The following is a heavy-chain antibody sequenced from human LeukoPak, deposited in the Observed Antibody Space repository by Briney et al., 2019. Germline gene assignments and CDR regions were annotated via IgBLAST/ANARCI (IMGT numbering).Heavy chain of an antibody. CDR2: IWANGNDK. CDR3: ARDADTSSRYLRFDY. CDR1: AFIFSHYG. D-gene: IGHD3-22*01. J-gene: IGHJ4*02. Sequence: GGSLRLSCAASAFIFSHYGMHWVRQVPGKGLEWVAVIWANGNDKYYIDSVKGRFTVSRDNSKNTLYLQMDSLRAEDTAVYYCARDADTSSRYLRFDYWGQGTLVTVSS. V-gene: IGHV3-33*01.